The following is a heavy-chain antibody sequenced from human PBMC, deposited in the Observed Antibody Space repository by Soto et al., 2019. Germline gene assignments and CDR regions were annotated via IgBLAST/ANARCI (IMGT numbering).Heavy chain of an antibody. J-gene: IGHJ6*02. CDR2: INHSGST. CDR1: GGSFSGYY. CDR3: ARGLRSSSWFMNYYCAMDV. V-gene: IGHV4-34*01. Sequence: SETLSLTCAVYGGSFSGYYWSWIRQPPGKGLEWIGEINHSGSTNYNPSLKSRVTISVDTSKNQFSLKLSSVTAADTAVYYCARGLRSSSWFMNYYCAMDVWGQGTTVTVSS. D-gene: IGHD6-13*01.